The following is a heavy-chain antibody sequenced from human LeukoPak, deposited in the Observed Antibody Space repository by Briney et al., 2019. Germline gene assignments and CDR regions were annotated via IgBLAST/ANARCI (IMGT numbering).Heavy chain of an antibody. CDR1: GFTFSNYE. D-gene: IGHD3-10*01. CDR3: ARDYAGLFDY. CDR2: MSSSGSTI. V-gene: IGHV3-48*03. Sequence: GGSLRLSCVASGFTFSNYEMNWVRQAPGKGLEFVSYMSSSGSTIYYADSVKGRFTISRDNARNSLYLQMNSLRAEDTAIYYCARDYAGLFDYWGQGTLVTVS. J-gene: IGHJ4*02.